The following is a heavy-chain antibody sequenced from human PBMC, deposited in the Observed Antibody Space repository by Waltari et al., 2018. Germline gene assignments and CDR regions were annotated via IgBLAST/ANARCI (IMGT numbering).Heavy chain of an antibody. D-gene: IGHD6-19*01. V-gene: IGHV1-2*06. CDR2: INPNSGGT. J-gene: IGHJ4*02. CDR1: GYTFTGYY. Sequence: QVQLVQSGAEVKKPGASVTVSCKASGYTFTGYYMHSVPQATGQGLEWMGRINPNSGGTNYAQKFQGRVTMTRDTSISTAYMELSRLRSDDTAVYYCARGRLAVAGQVDYWGQGTLVTVSS. CDR3: ARGRLAVAGQVDY.